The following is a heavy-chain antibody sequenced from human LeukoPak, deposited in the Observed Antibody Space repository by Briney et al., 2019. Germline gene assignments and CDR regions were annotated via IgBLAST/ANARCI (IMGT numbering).Heavy chain of an antibody. J-gene: IGHJ4*02. V-gene: IGHV4-61*02. CDR2: IYTGGNT. CDR1: GGSINSGSYY. D-gene: IGHD1-26*01. Sequence: SETLSLTCTVSGGSINSGSYYWSWIRQPAGKGLEWIGRIYTGGNTNYNPSLKSRVTISVDTSKNQFSPKLSSLTAADTAVYYCVSGSLFDYWGQGTLVTVSS. CDR3: VSGSLFDY.